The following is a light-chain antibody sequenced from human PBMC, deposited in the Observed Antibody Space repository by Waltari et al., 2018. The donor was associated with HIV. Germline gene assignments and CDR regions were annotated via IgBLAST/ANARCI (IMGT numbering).Light chain of an antibody. CDR2: SAS. Sequence: AIQMTQSPSSFSASAGDKVTISCRASQGVGTYLAWYQQQPGKAPRLLISSASTLQNGVPSRFSGTGSGTDFTLTIDCLHSEDFAIYYCQQYYTYPLTFGGGSKIEIK. J-gene: IGKJ4*01. CDR1: QGVGTY. V-gene: IGKV1-8*01. CDR3: QQYYTYPLT.